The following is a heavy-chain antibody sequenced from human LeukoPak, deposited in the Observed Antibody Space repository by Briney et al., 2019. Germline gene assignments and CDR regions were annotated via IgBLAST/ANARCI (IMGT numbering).Heavy chain of an antibody. CDR2: IYYSGST. D-gene: IGHD1-14*01. J-gene: IGHJ4*02. CDR1: GGSISSYY. CDR3: AIRQNRIDY. V-gene: IGHV4-59*01. Sequence: SETLSLTCTVSGGSISSYYWSWIRQPPGKGLEWIGYIYYSGSTNYNPSLKSRVTISVDTSKNQFSLKLISVTAADTAVYYCAIRQNRIDYWGQGTLVTVSS.